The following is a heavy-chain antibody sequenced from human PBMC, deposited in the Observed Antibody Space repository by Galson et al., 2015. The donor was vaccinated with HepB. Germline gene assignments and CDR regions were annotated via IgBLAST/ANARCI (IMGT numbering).Heavy chain of an antibody. J-gene: IGHJ4*02. CDR1: GFTFSSYG. D-gene: IGHD1-26*01. CDR3: AKELDVIVPWGPYYFDF. Sequence: SLRLSCAASGFTFSSYGMHWVRQAPGKGLEWVAVMSSDGSYKYYADSVKGRFTISRDNSKNTLYLQMNSLRAEDTAVYYCAKELDVIVPWGPYYFDFWGQGTLVTVSS. V-gene: IGHV3-30*18. CDR2: MSSDGSYK.